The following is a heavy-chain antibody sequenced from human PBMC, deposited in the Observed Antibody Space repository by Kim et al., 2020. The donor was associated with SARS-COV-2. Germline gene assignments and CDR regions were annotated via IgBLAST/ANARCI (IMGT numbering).Heavy chain of an antibody. J-gene: IGHJ4*02. Sequence: ASVKVSCKASGYTFTSYYIHWVRQAPGQGLEWMGVINPPGGGTGSAQKFQDRVTMTRDTSTSTVYMELSSLIFEDTAVYYCARGGTSGYHWGFCDYWGQGTLVTVSS. V-gene: IGHV1-46*01. D-gene: IGHD5-12*01. CDR1: GYTFTSYY. CDR2: INPPGGGT. CDR3: ARGGTSGYHWGFCDY.